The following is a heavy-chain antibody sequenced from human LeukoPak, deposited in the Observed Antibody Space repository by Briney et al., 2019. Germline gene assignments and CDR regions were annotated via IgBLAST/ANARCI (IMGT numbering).Heavy chain of an antibody. CDR3: ARIESSGWYLWY. CDR1: GGSISSYY. V-gene: IGHV4-4*07. J-gene: IGHJ4*02. Sequence: SETLSLTCTVSGGSISSYYWSWIRQPAGKGLEWIGRIYTSGSTNYNPSLKSRVTISVDTSKNQFSLKLSSVTAADTAVYYCARIESSGWYLWYWGQGTLVTVSS. D-gene: IGHD6-19*01. CDR2: IYTSGST.